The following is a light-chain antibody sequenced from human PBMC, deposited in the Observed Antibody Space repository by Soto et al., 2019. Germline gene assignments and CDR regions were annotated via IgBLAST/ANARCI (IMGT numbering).Light chain of an antibody. Sequence: DIQMTQSPSSVSASVGDRVTITCRASQAISTWLAWYQQKPGKAPKLLIYAASNLQTGVPSRLIGSGSGTDFTLTISSLQPEDFETYDCQQANSFPRTFGQGTKVEIK. J-gene: IGKJ1*01. CDR3: QQANSFPRT. V-gene: IGKV1D-12*01. CDR1: QAISTW. CDR2: AAS.